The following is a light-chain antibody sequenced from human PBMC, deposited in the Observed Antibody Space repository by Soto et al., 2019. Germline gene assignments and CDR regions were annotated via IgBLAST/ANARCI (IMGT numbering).Light chain of an antibody. CDR1: QSVSSSY. J-gene: IGKJ1*01. Sequence: EIVLTQSPGTLSLSPGERATLSCRASQSVSSSYLAWYQQKPGQPPRLVMYATSSRATGIPARFSGSGSGTDFTLTISRLEPEDFAVYYCQQYGSSSWTFGQGNKVDIK. V-gene: IGKV3-20*01. CDR3: QQYGSSSWT. CDR2: ATS.